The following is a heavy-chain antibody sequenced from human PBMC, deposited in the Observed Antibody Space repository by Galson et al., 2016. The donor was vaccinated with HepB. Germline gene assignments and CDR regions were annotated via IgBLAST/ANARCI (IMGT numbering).Heavy chain of an antibody. Sequence: RLSCAASGFTFSTYAMSWVRQAPGKGLEWVSGINGNAGTTNYIDSVKGRFTISRDNSKSTLYLQMNSLRADDTAVYYCAKSLYGGNFWGQGTLVTVSS. J-gene: IGHJ4*02. D-gene: IGHD4-23*01. V-gene: IGHV3-23*01. CDR3: AKSLYGGNF. CDR1: GFTFSTYA. CDR2: INGNAGTT.